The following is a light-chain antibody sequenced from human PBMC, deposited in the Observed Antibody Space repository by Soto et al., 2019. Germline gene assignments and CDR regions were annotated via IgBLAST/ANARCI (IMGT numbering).Light chain of an antibody. J-gene: IGLJ1*01. CDR1: SSDVGGYNY. Sequence: QSVLTQPASVSGSPGQSITISCTGTSSDVGGYNYVAWYQQRPGKAPKLMIYDVSARPSGVSLRFSGSKSGNTASLTISGLQAEDEADYYCSSYKSISVLVFGTGTKLTVL. V-gene: IGLV2-14*01. CDR3: SSYKSISVLV. CDR2: DVS.